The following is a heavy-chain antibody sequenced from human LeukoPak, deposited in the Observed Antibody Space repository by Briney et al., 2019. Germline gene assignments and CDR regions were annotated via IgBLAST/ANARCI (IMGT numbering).Heavy chain of an antibody. CDR2: IYHSGST. CDR3: ARTRLVLTIDY. D-gene: IGHD5-12*01. Sequence: SQTLSLTCAVSGGSISSGGYSWSWIRQPPGKGLEWIGYIYHSGSTYYNPSLKSRVTISVETSKNQFSLKLSSVTAADTAVYYCARTRLVLTIDYWGQGTLVTVSS. CDR1: GGSISSGGYS. V-gene: IGHV4-30-2*05. J-gene: IGHJ4*02.